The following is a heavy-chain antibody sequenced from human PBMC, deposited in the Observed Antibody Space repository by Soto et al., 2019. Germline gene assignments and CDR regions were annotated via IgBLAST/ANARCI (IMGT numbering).Heavy chain of an antibody. J-gene: IGHJ4*02. V-gene: IGHV1-3*01. Sequence: QVQLVQSGAEVKKPGASVKVSCKASGYIFNRYVMHWVRQAPGQRPEWMGWIDAGNGKTKYSEKFQGRVTITGDTSASTAYMELTTLRSEDTAVYYCARGRGWYDYWGQGTQVIVSS. CDR1: GYIFNRYV. D-gene: IGHD6-19*01. CDR3: ARGRGWYDY. CDR2: IDAGNGKT.